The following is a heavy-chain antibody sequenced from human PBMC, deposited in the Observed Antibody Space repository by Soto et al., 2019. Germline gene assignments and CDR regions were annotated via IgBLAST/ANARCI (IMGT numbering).Heavy chain of an antibody. CDR1: GGTFSSYA. D-gene: IGHD3-9*01. V-gene: IGHV1-69*13. Sequence: ASVKVSCKASGGTFSSYAISWVRQAPGQGLEWMGGIIPIFGTANYAQKFQGRVTITADESTSTAYMELSSLRSEDTAVYYCARGASHYDILTGYYWGQGTLVTVS. J-gene: IGHJ4*02. CDR2: IIPIFGTA. CDR3: ARGASHYDILTGYY.